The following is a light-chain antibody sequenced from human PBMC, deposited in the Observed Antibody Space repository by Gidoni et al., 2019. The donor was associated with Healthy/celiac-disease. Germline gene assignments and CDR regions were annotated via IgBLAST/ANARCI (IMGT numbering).Light chain of an antibody. J-gene: IGKJ1*01. Sequence: DIQMTQSPSTLSASVGDRVTIPCRASHSISSWLACYQHKPGKAPKILIYKASSLESGVPSRFSGSGSGTECTLTIGSLQPDDFGTYYCQQYNSYSRTFGQGTKVEIK. CDR1: HSISSW. CDR3: QQYNSYSRT. V-gene: IGKV1-5*03. CDR2: KAS.